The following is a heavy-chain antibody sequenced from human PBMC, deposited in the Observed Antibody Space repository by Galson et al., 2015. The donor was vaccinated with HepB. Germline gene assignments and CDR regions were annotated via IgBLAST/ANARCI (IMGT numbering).Heavy chain of an antibody. Sequence: SETLSLTCTVSGGSISSYYWSWIRQPPGKGLEWIGEINHSGSTNYNPSLKSRVTISVDTSKNQFSLKLSSVTAADTAVYYCARGVTVAGTGSEYFQHWGQGTLVTVSS. J-gene: IGHJ1*01. CDR2: INHSGST. CDR1: GGSISSYY. D-gene: IGHD6-19*01. CDR3: ARGVTVAGTGSEYFQH. V-gene: IGHV4-34*01.